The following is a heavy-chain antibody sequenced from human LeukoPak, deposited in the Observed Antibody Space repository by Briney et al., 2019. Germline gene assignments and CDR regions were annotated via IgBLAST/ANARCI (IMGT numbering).Heavy chain of an antibody. CDR1: GGSISSYY. V-gene: IGHV4-59*08. CDR2: IYYSGST. CDR3: ARQTDYYDSSGYYSYYFDY. J-gene: IGHJ4*02. D-gene: IGHD3-22*01. Sequence: PSETLSFTCTVSGGSISSYYWSWIRQPPGEGLEWIGYIYYSGSTNYNPSLKSRVTISVDTSKNQFSLKLSSVTAADTAVYYCARQTDYYDSSGYYSYYFDYWGQGTLVTVSS.